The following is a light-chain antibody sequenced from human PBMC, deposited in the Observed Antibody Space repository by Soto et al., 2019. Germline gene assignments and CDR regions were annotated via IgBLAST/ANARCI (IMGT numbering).Light chain of an antibody. J-gene: IGKJ5*01. CDR2: DAS. CDR3: QHRTNWPPIT. CDR1: QTVSSS. Sequence: EIVLTQSPATLSLSPGERATLSCRASQTVSSSLAWYQQKPGQAPRLLIYDASDRATGIPARFSGSGSETDFTLTISSREPEDFGVYYCQHRTNWPPITFGQGTRLEIK. V-gene: IGKV3-11*01.